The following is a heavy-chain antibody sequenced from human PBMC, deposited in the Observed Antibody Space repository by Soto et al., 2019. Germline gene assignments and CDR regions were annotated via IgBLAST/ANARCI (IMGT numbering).Heavy chain of an antibody. Sequence: GGSLRLSCAASGFTFSSYAMSWVRQAPGKGLEWVSAISGSGGSTYYADSVKGRFTMTRDTSTSTVYMELSSLRSEDTAVYYCARDEEERSLIQTESPFDYWGQGTLVTVSS. CDR3: ARDEEERSLIQTESPFDY. CDR1: GFTFSSYA. CDR2: ISGSGGST. J-gene: IGHJ4*02. V-gene: IGHV3-23*01.